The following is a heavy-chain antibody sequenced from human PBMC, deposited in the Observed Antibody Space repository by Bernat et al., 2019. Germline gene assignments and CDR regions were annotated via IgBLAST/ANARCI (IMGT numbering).Heavy chain of an antibody. CDR3: AREGGITIFGVATTYFDN. Sequence: EVQLVESGGGLVQPGGSLRLSCAASGFTVSSNYMSWVRQAPGKGLEWVSVIYSGGSTYYADSVKGRFTISRDNSKNTLYLQMNSLRAEDTAVYYCAREGGITIFGVATTYFDNWGQGTLVTVSS. CDR2: IYSGGST. CDR1: GFTVSSNY. J-gene: IGHJ4*02. V-gene: IGHV3-66*01. D-gene: IGHD3-3*01.